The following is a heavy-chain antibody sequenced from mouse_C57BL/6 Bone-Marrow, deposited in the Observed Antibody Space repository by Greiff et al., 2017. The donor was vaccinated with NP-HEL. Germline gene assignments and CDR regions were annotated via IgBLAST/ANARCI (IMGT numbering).Heavy chain of an antibody. J-gene: IGHJ1*03. D-gene: IGHD2-4*01. V-gene: IGHV5-9*01. Sequence: EVKLVESGGGLVKPGGSLKLSCAASGFTFSSYTMSWVRQTPEKRLEWVATISGGGGNTYYPDSVKGRFTISRDNAKNTLYLQMSSLRSEDTALYYCARLYDYDEYFDVWGTGTTVTVSS. CDR2: ISGGGGNT. CDR3: ARLYDYDEYFDV. CDR1: GFTFSSYT.